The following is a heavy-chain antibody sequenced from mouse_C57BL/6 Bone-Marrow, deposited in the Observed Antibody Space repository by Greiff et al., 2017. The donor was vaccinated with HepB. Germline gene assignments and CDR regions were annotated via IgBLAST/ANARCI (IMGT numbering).Heavy chain of an antibody. Sequence: VQLVESGPGLVAPSQSLSITCTVSGFSLTSYGVHWVRQPPGKGLEWLVVIWSDGSTTYNSALKSRLSISKNNSKSQVFLKMNSHHTDDTDMYFYARHDYDGFADWGKGTLVTVSA. D-gene: IGHD2-4*01. CDR1: GFSLTSYG. CDR2: IWSDGST. V-gene: IGHV2-6-1*01. J-gene: IGHJ3*01. CDR3: ARHDYDGFAD.